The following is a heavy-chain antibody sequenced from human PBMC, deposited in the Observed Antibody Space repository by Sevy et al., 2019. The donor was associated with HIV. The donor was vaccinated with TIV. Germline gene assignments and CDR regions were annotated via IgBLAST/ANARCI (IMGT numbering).Heavy chain of an antibody. J-gene: IGHJ4*02. Sequence: GGSLRLSCAASEFSFSSYSMNWVRQAPGQWLEWVSYISSSSTMYYADSVKGRFTISRDNAKNSLYLQMNTLRAEDTAVYYCARTKSNTAMVSSDYWGQGTLVTVSS. CDR3: ARTKSNTAMVSSDY. V-gene: IGHV3-48*01. CDR1: EFSFSSYS. D-gene: IGHD5-18*01. CDR2: ISSSSTM.